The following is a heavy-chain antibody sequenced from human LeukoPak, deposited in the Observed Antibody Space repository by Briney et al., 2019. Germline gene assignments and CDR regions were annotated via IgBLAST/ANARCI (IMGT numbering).Heavy chain of an antibody. J-gene: IGHJ6*02. D-gene: IGHD4-23*01. CDR1: GGSVSSDY. Sequence: SETLSLTCTVSGGSVSSDYWNWIRQPPGKELEWIGYIYYSGSTNYNPSLKSRVTISVDTSKTRVSLKLTSVTAADTAVYYCAGGKGSYYYALDVWGQGTTVTVSS. CDR3: AGGKGSYYYALDV. CDR2: IYYSGST. V-gene: IGHV4-59*02.